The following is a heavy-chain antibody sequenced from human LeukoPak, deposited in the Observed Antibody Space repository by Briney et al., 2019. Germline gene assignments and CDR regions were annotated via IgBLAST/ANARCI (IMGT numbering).Heavy chain of an antibody. D-gene: IGHD2-2*01. J-gene: IGHJ4*02. V-gene: IGHV4-30-4*01. CDR3: ARGRNDIVVVPAAFYFDY. CDR2: IYDSGRT. CDR1: GGSISSDNYY. Sequence: KSSETLSLTCTVSGGSISSDNYYWSWHRQPPGKGLEWIGYIYDSGRTYYNPSLKSRVIISVDTSKNQFSLKLTSVTVADTAVYYCARGRNDIVVVPAAFYFDYWGQGTLVTVSS.